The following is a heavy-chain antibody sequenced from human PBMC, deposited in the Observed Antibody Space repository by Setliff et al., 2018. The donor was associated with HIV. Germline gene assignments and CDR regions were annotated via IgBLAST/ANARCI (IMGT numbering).Heavy chain of an antibody. J-gene: IGHJ4*02. CDR3: ATGPVCYHD. CDR2: INHSGDT. Sequence: VNPTQTLTLTCTFSGFSLSTSGVGVGWIRQPPGKGLEWIGEINHSGDTNYNPSLKSRVTISVDTSKNQFSLNLNSVTAADTAVYYCATGPVCYHDWGQGTLVTVSS. CDR1: GFSLSTSGVG. D-gene: IGHD2-8*01. V-gene: IGHV4-39*07.